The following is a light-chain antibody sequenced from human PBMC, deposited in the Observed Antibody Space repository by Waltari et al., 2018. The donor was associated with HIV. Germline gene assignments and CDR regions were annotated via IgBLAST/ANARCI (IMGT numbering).Light chain of an antibody. V-gene: IGKV3-11*01. CDR2: CAS. J-gene: IGKJ5*01. CDR1: QSVRTY. CDR3: HQRINWPIT. Sequence: EIVLTQSTATLSLSPGARANLSCRASQSVRTYLAWYPQKPGQAPRLLIYCASSSATGIPDRFRGSGSGTDFTLTISRLEPGDVGVYYCHQRINWPITFGQGTRLEMK.